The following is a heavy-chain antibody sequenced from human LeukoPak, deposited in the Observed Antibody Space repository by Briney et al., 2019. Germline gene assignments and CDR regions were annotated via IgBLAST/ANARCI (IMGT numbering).Heavy chain of an antibody. V-gene: IGHV3-7*01. CDR1: GLTFSSYW. Sequence: GGSLRLSSAASGLTFSSYWMSWVRQVPGKGLEWVANINLDGSERYYVDSVKGRFTISRDNAKSSLYLQMNSLRAEDTAVYYCARDYYSLFDYWGQGTLVTVSS. J-gene: IGHJ4*02. CDR3: ARDYYSLFDY. D-gene: IGHD1-26*01. CDR2: INLDGSER.